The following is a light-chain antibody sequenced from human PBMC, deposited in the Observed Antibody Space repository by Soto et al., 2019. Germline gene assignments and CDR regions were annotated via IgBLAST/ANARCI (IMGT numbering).Light chain of an antibody. Sequence: PGERATLSCRASQSVSSSYLAWYQQKPGQAPRLLIYGASSRATGIPDRFSGSGSGTDFTLTISRLEPEDFAVYYCQQYGSSLRTFGQGTKVEIK. V-gene: IGKV3-20*01. CDR2: GAS. CDR1: QSVSSSY. CDR3: QQYGSSLRT. J-gene: IGKJ1*01.